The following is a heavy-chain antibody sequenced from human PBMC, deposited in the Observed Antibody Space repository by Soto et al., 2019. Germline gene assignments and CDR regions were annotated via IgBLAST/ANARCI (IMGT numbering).Heavy chain of an antibody. CDR1: GGSFSSYT. CDR3: ATTEMASTPFDF. J-gene: IGHJ4*02. Sequence: QVQLVQSGAEVRKPGSSVKVSCKASGGSFSSYTFNWVRQAPGQGLEWMGRFIPTLGISNYAQTFRGRVTIPADKSASTVYMELSSLRSDDTAIFYCATTEMASTPFDFWGQGTLVTVSS. D-gene: IGHD4-4*01. CDR2: FIPTLGIS. V-gene: IGHV1-69*02.